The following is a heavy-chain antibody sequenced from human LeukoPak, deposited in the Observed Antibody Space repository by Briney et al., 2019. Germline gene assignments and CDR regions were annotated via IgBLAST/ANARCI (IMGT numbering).Heavy chain of an antibody. J-gene: IGHJ3*02. CDR1: GFTFSSYS. V-gene: IGHV3-21*01. D-gene: IGHD2-21*02. CDR2: ISSSSSYI. Sequence: PGESLRLSCAASGFTFSSYSMNWVRQAPGKGLEWVSSISSSSSYIYYADSVKGRFTISRDNAKNSLYLQMNSLRAEDTAVYYCARLAYCGGDCYSYDAFDIWGQGTMVTVSS. CDR3: ARLAYCGGDCYSYDAFDI.